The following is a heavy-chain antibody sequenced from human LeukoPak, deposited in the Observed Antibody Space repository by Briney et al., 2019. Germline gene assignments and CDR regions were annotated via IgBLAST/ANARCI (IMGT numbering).Heavy chain of an antibody. J-gene: IGHJ4*02. CDR1: GGTFSSYT. CDR2: INPSGGST. Sequence: GSSVKVSCKASGGTFSSYTISWVRQAPEQGLEWMGIINPSGGSTSYAQKFQGRVTMTRDTSTSTVYMELSSLRSEDTAVYYCARAYSNTAMVNFDYWGQGTLVTVSS. V-gene: IGHV1-46*01. D-gene: IGHD5-18*01. CDR3: ARAYSNTAMVNFDY.